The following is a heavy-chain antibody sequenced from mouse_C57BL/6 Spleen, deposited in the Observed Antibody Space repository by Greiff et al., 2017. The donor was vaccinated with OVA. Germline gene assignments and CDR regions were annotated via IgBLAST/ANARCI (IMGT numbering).Heavy chain of an antibody. J-gene: IGHJ3*01. CDR2: ISDGGSYT. CDR1: GFTFSSYA. Sequence: EVQLQQSGGGLVKPGGSLKLSCAASGFTFSSYAMSWVRQTPEKRLEWVATISDGGSYTYYPDNVKGRFTISRDNAKNNLYLQMSHLKSEDTAMYYCAREWVITTGEGFAYWGQGTLVTVSA. D-gene: IGHD1-1*01. V-gene: IGHV5-4*01. CDR3: AREWVITTGEGFAY.